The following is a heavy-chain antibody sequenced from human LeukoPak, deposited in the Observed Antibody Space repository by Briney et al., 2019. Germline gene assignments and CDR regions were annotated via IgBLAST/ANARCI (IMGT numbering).Heavy chain of an antibody. CDR3: ARGRLNYGWGMDV. CDR2: IKQAESER. J-gene: IGHJ6*02. CDR1: GFSISNYW. Sequence: EPGGSLRLSCAGSGFSISNYWMSWVRQAPGKGLEWVANIKQAESERFYVDSVKDRFIISRENAENSVYLQMNSLRDEDTGVYYCARGRLNYGWGMDVWGQGTTVIVSS. V-gene: IGHV3-7*01. D-gene: IGHD3-16*01.